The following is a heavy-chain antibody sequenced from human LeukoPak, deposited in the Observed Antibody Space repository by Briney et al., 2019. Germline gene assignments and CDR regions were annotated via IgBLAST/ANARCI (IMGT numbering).Heavy chain of an antibody. J-gene: IGHJ2*01. Sequence: GRSLRLSCAASGFTLSTYDMSWVRQAPTKGLEWVSAIGGDGGTTYADSVKGRFTISRGNSKNTLYLQMNSLRAEDTAIYYCAKTIPYWYFDLWGHGTLVTVSS. D-gene: IGHD5-24*01. CDR1: GFTLSTYD. V-gene: IGHV3-23*01. CDR2: IGGDGGTT. CDR3: AKTIPYWYFDL.